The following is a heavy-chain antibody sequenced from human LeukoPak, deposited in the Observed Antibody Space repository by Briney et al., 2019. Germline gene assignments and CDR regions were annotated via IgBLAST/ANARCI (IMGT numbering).Heavy chain of an antibody. CDR3: ASQLLWFGESLSFDY. Sequence: SETLSLTCTVSGGSISSSSYYWGWIRQPPGKGLEWIGSIYYSGSTYYNPSLKSRVTISVDTSKNQFSPKLCSVTAAETAVYYCASQLLWFGESLSFDYWGQGTLVTVSS. V-gene: IGHV4-39*07. CDR2: IYYSGST. J-gene: IGHJ4*02. CDR1: GGSISSSSYY. D-gene: IGHD3-10*01.